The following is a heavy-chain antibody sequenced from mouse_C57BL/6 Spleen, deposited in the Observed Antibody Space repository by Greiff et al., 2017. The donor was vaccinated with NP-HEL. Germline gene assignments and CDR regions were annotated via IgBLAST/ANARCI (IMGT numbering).Heavy chain of an antibody. CDR2: IDPSDSYT. D-gene: IGHD1-1*01. J-gene: IGHJ4*01. V-gene: IGHV1-69*01. CDR1: GYTFTSYW. Sequence: VQLQQPGAELVMPGASVKLSCKASGYTFTSYWMHWVKQRPGQGLEWIGEIDPSDSYTNYNQKFKGKSTLTVDKSSSTAYMQLSSLTSEDSAVYYCARHGSPYAMDYWGQGTSVTVSS. CDR3: ARHGSPYAMDY.